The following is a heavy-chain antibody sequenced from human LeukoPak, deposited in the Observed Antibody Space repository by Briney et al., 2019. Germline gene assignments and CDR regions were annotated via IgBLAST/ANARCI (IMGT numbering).Heavy chain of an antibody. CDR1: GFTFNNYA. D-gene: IGHD6-19*01. CDR3: AKDSRPTIAVAGFDY. CDR2: ISGSGTRT. J-gene: IGHJ4*02. Sequence: AGGSLRLSCSVSGFTFNNYAMNWVRKAPGKGLEWVSGISGSGTRTYYADSVKGRFTISRDNSKNTLYLQMNNLRAEDTAVYFCAKDSRPTIAVAGFDYWGQGTLVTVSS. V-gene: IGHV3-23*01.